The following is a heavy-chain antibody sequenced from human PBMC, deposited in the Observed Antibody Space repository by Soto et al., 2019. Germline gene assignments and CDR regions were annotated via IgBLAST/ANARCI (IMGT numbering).Heavy chain of an antibody. D-gene: IGHD6-13*01. V-gene: IGHV4-39*01. CDR1: GGSISSSSYY. CDR3: ASQAYSSSWYFRFYGSLAGYNFDY. CDR2: IYYSGST. Sequence: PSETLSLTCTVSGGSISSSSYYWGWIRQPPGKGLEWIGSIYYSGSTYYNPSLKSRVTISVDTSKNQFSLKLSSVTAADTAVYYCASQAYSSSWYFRFYGSLAGYNFDYWGQGTLVTVSS. J-gene: IGHJ4*02.